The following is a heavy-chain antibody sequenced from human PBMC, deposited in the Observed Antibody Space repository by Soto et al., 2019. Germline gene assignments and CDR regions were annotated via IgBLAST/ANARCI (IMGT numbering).Heavy chain of an antibody. D-gene: IGHD3-16*01. V-gene: IGHV4-4*02. Sequence: PSETLSLTCAVSGGSISSSNWWSWVRQPPGKGLEWIGEVYHSGTTLYNPSLKSRVTISVDKSKNQFSLKLTSVTAADTAAYYCAKRLDGVGNYGSWGQGTLVTVSS. CDR1: GGSISSSNW. J-gene: IGHJ5*02. CDR2: VYHSGTT. CDR3: AKRLDGVGNYGS.